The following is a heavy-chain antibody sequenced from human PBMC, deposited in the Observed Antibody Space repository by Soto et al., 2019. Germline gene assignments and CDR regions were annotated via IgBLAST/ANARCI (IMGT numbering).Heavy chain of an antibody. CDR3: AHSPYYGDRLDY. CDR2: VYWDDDK. Sequence: QIPLKESGHSLVKPTQTLTLTCTFSGFSLNTGGVGVGWFRQPPGKALEWLALVYWDDDKLYSPSLKSRLTLTKDASKNQVVLTMTNMDPVDTATYYCAHSPYYGDRLDYWGQGTLVTASS. CDR1: GFSLNTGGVG. D-gene: IGHD4-17*01. V-gene: IGHV2-5*02. J-gene: IGHJ4*02.